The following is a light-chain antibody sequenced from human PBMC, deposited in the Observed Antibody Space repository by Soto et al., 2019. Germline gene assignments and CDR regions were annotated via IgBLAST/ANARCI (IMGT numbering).Light chain of an antibody. V-gene: IGKV3-15*01. J-gene: IGKJ5*01. CDR2: GAS. CDR3: QQYNNWPIIN. Sequence: EIVITQSPATPSVSPGERATLSCRSSQSVSSNLAWYQQKPGQAPRLLIYGASTRATGIPARFSGSGSGTEFTLTISSLQSEDFAVYYCQQYNNWPIINFGQGTRLEIK. CDR1: QSVSSN.